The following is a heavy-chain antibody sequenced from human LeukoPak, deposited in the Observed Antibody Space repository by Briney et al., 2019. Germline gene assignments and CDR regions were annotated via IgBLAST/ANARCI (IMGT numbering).Heavy chain of an antibody. CDR2: ISEDGGDT. CDR3: AKDKTRGPGDY. Sequence: GGSLRLPCAASGFTFDDAMHWVRQTPGKGLECVSLISEDGGDTWYADSVKGRFTISRDNSKNSLYLQMNSLRAEDTAFYYCAKDKTRGPGDYWGQGTLVTVSS. J-gene: IGHJ4*02. D-gene: IGHD1-14*01. V-gene: IGHV3-43*02. CDR1: GFTFDDA.